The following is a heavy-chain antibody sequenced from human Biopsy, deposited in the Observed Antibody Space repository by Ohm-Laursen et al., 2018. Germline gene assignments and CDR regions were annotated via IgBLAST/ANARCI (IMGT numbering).Heavy chain of an antibody. D-gene: IGHD3-3*01. Sequence: ESLRISCKGSGYSFTNYWIGWVRQMPGKGLEWMGLIYPGYSDTRYSPSFQGQVTISVDKSISTAYVQWNSLKASDTAMYYCAKHGGLGDFWSGYPLAAFDIWGQGTMITVSS. J-gene: IGHJ3*02. V-gene: IGHV5-51*01. CDR2: IYPGYSDT. CDR3: AKHGGLGDFWSGYPLAAFDI. CDR1: GYSFTNYW.